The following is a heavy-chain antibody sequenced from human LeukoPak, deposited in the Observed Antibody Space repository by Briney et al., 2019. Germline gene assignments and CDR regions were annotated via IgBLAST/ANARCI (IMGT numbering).Heavy chain of an antibody. Sequence: PGGSLRLSCAASGFSFNNYAMSWVRQAPGKGLEWVAGISAGATRTYYAASVRGRFTISRDNSKNTLYLQMSSLRAEDTAVYYCARDSANVVGAKSIFDYWGQGALVAVSS. CDR2: ISAGATRT. CDR3: ARDSANVVGAKSIFDY. V-gene: IGHV3-23*01. CDR1: GFSFNNYA. D-gene: IGHD1-26*01. J-gene: IGHJ4*02.